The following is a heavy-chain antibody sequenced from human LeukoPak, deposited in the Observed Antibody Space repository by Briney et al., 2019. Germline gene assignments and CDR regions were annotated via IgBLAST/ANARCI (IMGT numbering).Heavy chain of an antibody. D-gene: IGHD3-9*01. J-gene: IGHJ4*02. CDR1: GFIFRNYA. V-gene: IGHV3-11*06. CDR3: ARGTGIRQYYDILTGSFDY. CDR2: SGSSSSYT. Sequence: GGSLRLSCAASGFIFRNYAMTWIRQAPGKGLEWVSYSGSSSSYTNYADSVKGRFTISRDNAKNSLFLQMNSLRAEDTAVYYCARGTGIRQYYDILTGSFDYWGQGTLVTVSS.